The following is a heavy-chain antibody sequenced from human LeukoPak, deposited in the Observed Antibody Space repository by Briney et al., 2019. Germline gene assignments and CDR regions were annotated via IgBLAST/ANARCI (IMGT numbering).Heavy chain of an antibody. CDR1: GGSFSGYY. Sequence: SETLSLTCAVYGGSFSGYYWSWIRQPPGKGLEWIGEINHSGSTNYNPSLKSRVTISVDTSKNQFSLKLSSVTAADTAVYYCARGFGLRFLEWLLWFDPWGQGTLVTVSS. J-gene: IGHJ5*02. D-gene: IGHD3-3*01. V-gene: IGHV4-34*01. CDR2: INHSGST. CDR3: ARGFGLRFLEWLLWFDP.